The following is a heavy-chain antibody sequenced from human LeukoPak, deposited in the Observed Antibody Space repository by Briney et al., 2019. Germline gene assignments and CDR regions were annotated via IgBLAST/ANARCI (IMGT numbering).Heavy chain of an antibody. CDR2: IYYSGST. Sequence: KSSETLSLTCTVSGGSISSSSYYWGWIRQPPGKGLEWIGSIYYSGSTYYNPSLKSRVTISVDTSKNQFSLKLSSVTAADTAVYYCARASYSSGWYAYWGQGTLVTVSS. V-gene: IGHV4-39*07. J-gene: IGHJ4*02. CDR1: GGSISSSSYY. CDR3: ARASYSSGWYAY. D-gene: IGHD6-19*01.